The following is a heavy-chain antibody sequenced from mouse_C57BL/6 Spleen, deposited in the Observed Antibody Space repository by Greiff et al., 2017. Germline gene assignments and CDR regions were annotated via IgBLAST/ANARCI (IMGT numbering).Heavy chain of an antibody. V-gene: IGHV1-67*01. CDR1: GYTFTDYA. CDR3: ARAYSNSISPYYYAMDC. J-gene: IGHJ4*01. D-gene: IGHD2-5*01. Sequence: QVQLKQSGPELVRPGVSVKISCKGSGYTFTDYAMHWVKQSHAKSLEWIGVISTYYGDASYNQKFKDKATMTVDKSSSTAYMELARLTSEDSAVYYCARAYSNSISPYYYAMDCWGQGTSVTVSS. CDR2: ISTYYGDA.